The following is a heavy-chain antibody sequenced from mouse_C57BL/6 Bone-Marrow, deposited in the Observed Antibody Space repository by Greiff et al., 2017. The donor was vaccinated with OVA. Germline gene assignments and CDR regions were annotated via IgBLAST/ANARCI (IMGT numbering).Heavy chain of an antibody. V-gene: IGHV1-64*01. CDR2: IHPNSGST. D-gene: IGHD2-1*01. CDR1: GYTFTSYW. CDR3: ARRGGNSFAY. J-gene: IGHJ3*01. Sequence: VQLQQSGAELVKPGASVKLSCKASGYTFTSYWMHWVKQRPGQGLEWIGMIHPNSGSTNYNEKFKSKATLTVDKTASTAYMQLSSLTSEDSAVYYSARRGGNSFAYWGKGTLVTVSA.